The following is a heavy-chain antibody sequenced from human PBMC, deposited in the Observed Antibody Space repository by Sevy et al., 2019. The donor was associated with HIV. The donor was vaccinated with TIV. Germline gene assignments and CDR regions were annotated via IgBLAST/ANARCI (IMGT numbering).Heavy chain of an antibody. Sequence: GGSLRLSCAASGFTFNVFWMHWVRQTPGKGLEWVANINQDGSEIYYVDSVRGRFTTSRDNAKNTLYLQMNRLRPEDTAVYFCAILGVDCVSTNCYGMRSLSFDFWGQGTLVTVSS. D-gene: IGHD2-2*01. CDR2: INQDGSEI. V-gene: IGHV3-7*01. CDR3: AILGVDCVSTNCYGMRSLSFDF. CDR1: GFTFNVFW. J-gene: IGHJ4*02.